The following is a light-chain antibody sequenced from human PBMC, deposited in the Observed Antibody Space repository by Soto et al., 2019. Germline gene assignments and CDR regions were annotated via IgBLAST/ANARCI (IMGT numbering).Light chain of an antibody. CDR1: SSDVGGYNY. V-gene: IGLV2-8*01. Sequence: QSLLTLPPSSSGSPGQSVAISCTGTSSDVGGYNYVSWYQQHPGKAPKLMIYEVNKRPSGVPDRFSGSKSGNTASLTVSGLQAEDEADYYCSSYAGSSNVFGTGTKVTAL. CDR2: EVN. J-gene: IGLJ1*01. CDR3: SSYAGSSNV.